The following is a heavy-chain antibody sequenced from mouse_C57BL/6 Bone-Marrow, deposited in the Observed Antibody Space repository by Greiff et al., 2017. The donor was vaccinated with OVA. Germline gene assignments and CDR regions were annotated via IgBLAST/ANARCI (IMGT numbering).Heavy chain of an antibody. CDR1: GFTFSSYG. CDR3: ARHGDYGSFFDY. D-gene: IGHD1-1*01. CDR2: ISSGGSYT. V-gene: IGHV5-6*01. J-gene: IGHJ2*01. Sequence: EVQVVESGGDLVKPGGSLKLSCAASGFTFSSYGMSWVRQTPDKRLEWVATISSGGSYTYYPDSVKGRFTISRDNAKNTLYLQMSSLQSEDTAMYYCARHGDYGSFFDYWGQGTTLTVSS.